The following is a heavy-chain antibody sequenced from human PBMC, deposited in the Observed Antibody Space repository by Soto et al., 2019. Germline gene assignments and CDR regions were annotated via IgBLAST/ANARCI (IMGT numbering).Heavy chain of an antibody. CDR3: ARDPLVSPGDPIQGDWFDP. CDR2: ISAYNGNT. V-gene: IGHV1-18*01. D-gene: IGHD3-16*01. Sequence: QVQLVQSGAEVKKPGASVKVSCKASGYTFTSYGISWVRQAPGQGLEWMGWISAYNGNTNYAQKLQGRVTMTTDTSTSTAYMELRSLRSDDTAVYYCARDPLVSPGDPIQGDWFDPWGQGTLVTVSS. CDR1: GYTFTSYG. J-gene: IGHJ5*02.